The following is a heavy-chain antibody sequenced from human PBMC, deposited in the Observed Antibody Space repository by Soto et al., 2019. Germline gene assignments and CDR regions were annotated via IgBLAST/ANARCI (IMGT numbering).Heavy chain of an antibody. CDR2: IWYDGSNK. J-gene: IGHJ4*02. CDR3: ARYPDSYSSGWYYFAD. CDR1: GFTFSSYG. D-gene: IGHD6-19*01. Sequence: QVQLVESGGGVVQPGRSLRLSCAASGFTFSSYGMHWVRQAPGKGLEWVAVIWYDGSNKYYADSVKGRFTISRDNSKNTQNLQTNSLRADDTAVYYCARYPDSYSSGWYYFADWGKGTLLTVSS. V-gene: IGHV3-33*01.